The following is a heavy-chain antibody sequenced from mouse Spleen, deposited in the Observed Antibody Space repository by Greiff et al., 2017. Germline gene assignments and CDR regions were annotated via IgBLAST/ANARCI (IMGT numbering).Heavy chain of an antibody. D-gene: IGHD1-1*01. CDR3: ARQYYDGSLAWFAY. Sequence: QVQLQQSGPGLVAPSQSLSITCTVSGFSLTSYGVHWVRQPPGKGLEWLVVIWSDGSTTYNSALKSRLSISKDNSKSQVFLKMNSLQTDDTAMYYCARQYYDGSLAWFAYWGQGTLVTVSA. CDR1: GFSLTSYG. CDR2: IWSDGST. J-gene: IGHJ3*01. V-gene: IGHV2-6-1*01.